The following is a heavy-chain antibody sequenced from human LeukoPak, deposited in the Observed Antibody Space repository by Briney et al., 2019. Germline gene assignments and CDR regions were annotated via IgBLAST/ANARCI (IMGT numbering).Heavy chain of an antibody. CDR3: VRDLDHNDFWSGYWPDAFDS. CDR1: GFTFSNYG. D-gene: IGHD3-3*01. V-gene: IGHV3-33*01. CDR2: ICYNGSKE. J-gene: IGHJ3*02. Sequence: GGSLRLSCAASGFTFSNYGMHWVRQAPGKGLEGVAVICYNGSKEYYVGSVKGRFIISRDNSRTTLYLQMSSLRAEDTAVCYCVRDLDHNDFWSGYWPDAFDSWGQGTKVFVSS.